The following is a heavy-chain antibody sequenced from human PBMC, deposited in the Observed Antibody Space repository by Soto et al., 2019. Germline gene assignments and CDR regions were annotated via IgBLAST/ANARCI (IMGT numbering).Heavy chain of an antibody. J-gene: IGHJ3*02. D-gene: IGHD5-12*01. CDR2: ISYDGSNK. CDR1: GFTFSSYA. Sequence: QVQLVESGGGVVQPGRSLRLSCAASGFTFSSYAMHWVRQAPGKGLEWVAVISYDGSNKYYADSVKGRFTISRDNSKNSLYLQMNCLRAEDTAVYYCARYLGGYDAFDIWGQGTMVTVSS. CDR3: ARYLGGYDAFDI. V-gene: IGHV3-30-3*01.